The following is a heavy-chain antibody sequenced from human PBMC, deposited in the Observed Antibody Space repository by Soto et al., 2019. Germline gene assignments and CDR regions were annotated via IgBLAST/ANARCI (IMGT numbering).Heavy chain of an antibody. CDR2: IYHSGST. D-gene: IGHD2-15*01. Sequence: SETLSLTCAVSGGSISSSNWWSWFRQPPGKGLEWIGEIYHSGSTNYNPSLKSRVTISVGKSKNQFSLKLSSVTAADTAVYYCARKGRDCSGGSCYGDSYNWFDPWGQGTLVTVSS. CDR3: ARKGRDCSGGSCYGDSYNWFDP. V-gene: IGHV4-4*02. CDR1: GGSISSSNW. J-gene: IGHJ5*02.